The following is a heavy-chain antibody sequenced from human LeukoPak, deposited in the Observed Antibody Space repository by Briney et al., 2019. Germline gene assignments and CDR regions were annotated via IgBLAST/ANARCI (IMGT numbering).Heavy chain of an antibody. CDR2: IKQDGSEK. J-gene: IGHJ4*02. Sequence: GGSLRLSCEASGFTFSTYWMSWVRQAPGKGLEWVANIKQDGSEKYYVDSVKGRFTISRDNAKNSLYLQMNSLRAEDTAVYYCAKDPPHVSWLFDYWGQGTLVTVSS. V-gene: IGHV3-7*03. CDR1: GFTFSTYW. D-gene: IGHD3-16*01. CDR3: AKDPPHVSWLFDY.